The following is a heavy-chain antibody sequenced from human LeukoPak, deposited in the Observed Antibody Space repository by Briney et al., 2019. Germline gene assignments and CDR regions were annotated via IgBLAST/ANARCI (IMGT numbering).Heavy chain of an antibody. J-gene: IGHJ3*02. CDR2: INPNSGGT. V-gene: IGHV1-2*04. CDR3: ARGGITGTTRGPTRLNDAFDI. D-gene: IGHD1-20*01. Sequence: GASVKVSCKASGYTFTGYYMHWVRQAPGQGLEWMGWINPNSGGTNYAQKFQGWVTMTRDTSISTAYMERSRLRSDDTAVYYCARGGITGTTRGPTRLNDAFDIWGQGTMVTVSS. CDR1: GYTFTGYY.